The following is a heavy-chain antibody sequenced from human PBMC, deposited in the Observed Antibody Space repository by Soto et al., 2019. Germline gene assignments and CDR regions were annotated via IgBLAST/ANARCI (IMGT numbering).Heavy chain of an antibody. CDR3: TRVVAGLDY. CDR1: GYSITSGHY. J-gene: IGHJ4*02. CDR2: FYYGGST. V-gene: IGHV4-38-2*01. Sequence: SESLRLTCDVSGYSITSGHYWSWVRQPPGKGLEWIGSFYYGGSTFYNPSLKSRVTISVDASKNNFSLRLTSVTAADTAVYFCTRVVAGLDYWGQGILVTVSS. D-gene: IGHD6-19*01.